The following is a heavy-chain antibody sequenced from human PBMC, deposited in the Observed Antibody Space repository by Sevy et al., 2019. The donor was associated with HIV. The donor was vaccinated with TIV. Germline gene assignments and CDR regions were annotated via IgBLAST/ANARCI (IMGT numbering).Heavy chain of an antibody. CDR1: GGTFSSYA. D-gene: IGHD3-10*01. Sequence: SVKVSCKASGGTFSSYAISWVRQAPGQGLEWMGGIIPIFGTANYAQKFQGRVTITADKSTSTADMELSSLRSEDTAVYYCATYCGSGSYYKGSGAFDIWGQGTMVTVSS. CDR2: IIPIFGTA. J-gene: IGHJ3*02. CDR3: ATYCGSGSYYKGSGAFDI. V-gene: IGHV1-69*06.